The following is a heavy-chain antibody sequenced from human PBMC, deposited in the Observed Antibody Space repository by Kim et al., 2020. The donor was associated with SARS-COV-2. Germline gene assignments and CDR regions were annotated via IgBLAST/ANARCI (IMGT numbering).Heavy chain of an antibody. D-gene: IGHD3-3*01. CDR2: ISSSGSTI. J-gene: IGHJ6*02. V-gene: IGHV3-11*01. CDR1: GFTFSDYY. CDR3: ARDGGITIFGVVNPFYPPYYSGMNV. Sequence: GGSLRLSCAASGFTFSDYYMSWIRQAPGKGLEWVSYISSSGSTIYYADSVKGRFTISRDNAKNSLYLQMNSLRAEDTAVYYCARDGGITIFGVVNPFYPPYYSGMNVWGPGTTVTVSS.